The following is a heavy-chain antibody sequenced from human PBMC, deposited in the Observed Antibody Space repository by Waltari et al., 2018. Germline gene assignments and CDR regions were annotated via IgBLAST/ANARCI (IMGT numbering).Heavy chain of an antibody. CDR2: IRFDVSQK. V-gene: IGHV3-30*02. D-gene: IGHD3-3*02. J-gene: IGHJ1*01. Sequence: QVQLVESGGGVVQPGGSLRLSCKASGFIFSRFDMHWVRQAPGMGLEWVSLIRFDVSQKYYSESLKGRFTVSRDNSRDTLYLHMENLGSDDTATYFCAGDISVSSPSLWGRGTLVTVSS. CDR3: AGDISVSSPSL. CDR1: GFIFSRFD.